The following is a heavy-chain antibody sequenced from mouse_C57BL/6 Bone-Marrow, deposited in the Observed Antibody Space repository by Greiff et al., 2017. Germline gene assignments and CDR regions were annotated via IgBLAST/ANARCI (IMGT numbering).Heavy chain of an antibody. J-gene: IGHJ1*03. V-gene: IGHV5-6*01. Sequence: VQLKESGGDLVKPGGSLKLSCAASGFTFSSYGMSWVRQTPDKRLEWVATISSGGGYTYYPESVKGRFTITRDNAKNTLYLQMSSLKSEDTAMYYCARRGDGRDWYFDVWGTGTTVTVSS. CDR2: ISSGGGYT. CDR3: ARRGDGRDWYFDV. CDR1: GFTFSSYG.